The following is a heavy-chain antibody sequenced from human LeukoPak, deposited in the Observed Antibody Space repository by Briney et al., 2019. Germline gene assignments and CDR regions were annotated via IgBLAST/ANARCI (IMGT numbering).Heavy chain of an antibody. D-gene: IGHD3/OR15-3a*01. J-gene: IGHJ4*02. Sequence: SETLSLTCTVSGGSVSSSAYHWGWIRQPLGKGLEWIGEINHSENTDYNPSLKSRVTISVDTSKNQLSLKLSSVTAADTAVYYCARHLRWRTSFSPFDYWGQGTLVAVSS. CDR1: GGSVSSSAYH. V-gene: IGHV4-39*01. CDR2: INHSENT. CDR3: ARHLRWRTSFSPFDY.